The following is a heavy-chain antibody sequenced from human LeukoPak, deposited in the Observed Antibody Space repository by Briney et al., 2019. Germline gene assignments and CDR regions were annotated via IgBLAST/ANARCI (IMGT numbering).Heavy chain of an antibody. Sequence: ASVKVSFKASGYTFTSYAMHWVRQAPGQRLEWMGWINAGNGNTKYSQKFQGRVTITRDTSASTAYMELSSLRSEDTAVYYCARPYSSGWATFDYWGQGTLVTVSS. D-gene: IGHD6-19*01. V-gene: IGHV1-3*01. CDR3: ARPYSSGWATFDY. CDR2: INAGNGNT. J-gene: IGHJ4*02. CDR1: GYTFTSYA.